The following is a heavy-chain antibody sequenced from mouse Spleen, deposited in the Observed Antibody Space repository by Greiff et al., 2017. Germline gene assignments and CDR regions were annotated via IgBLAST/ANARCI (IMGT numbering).Heavy chain of an antibody. CDR2: ISTYYGDA. J-gene: IGHJ3*01. Sequence: QVQLQQSGAELVRPGVSVKISCKGSGYTFTDYAMHWVKQSHAKSLEWIGVISTYYGDASYNQKFKGKATMTVDKSSSTAYMELARLTSEDSAIYYCARGGVMITGAWFAYWGQGTLVTVSA. V-gene: IGHV1S137*01. CDR1: GYTFTDYA. CDR3: ARGGVMITGAWFAY. D-gene: IGHD2-4*01.